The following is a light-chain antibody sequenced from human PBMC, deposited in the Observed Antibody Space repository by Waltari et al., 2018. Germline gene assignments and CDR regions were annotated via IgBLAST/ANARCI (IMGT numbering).Light chain of an antibody. CDR3: KQYADSPLT. CDR1: QSVSSSY. CDR2: GAS. V-gene: IGKV3-20*01. J-gene: IGKJ2*01. Sequence: EIVLTQSPGLLSLSPGERATLSCRASQSVSSSYLAWFRQRPGQAPRLLIYGASSRATCIPDRFSGSGSGSDFTLVISRLEPEDFAVYYCKQYADSPLTFGQGTSLEIK.